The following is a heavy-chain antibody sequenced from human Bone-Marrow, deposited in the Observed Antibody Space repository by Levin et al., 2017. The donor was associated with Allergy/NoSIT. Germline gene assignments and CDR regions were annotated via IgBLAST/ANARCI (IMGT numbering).Heavy chain of an antibody. CDR3: ARLRARYGDYIEY. D-gene: IGHD4-17*01. Sequence: GSLRLSCDVSGYFINTGFWWGWIRQSPEKGLEWIGSMYHSGTTYYNPSLKSRVTISVDTSKNQFSLKLNSVTAADTALYYCARLRARYGDYIEYWGPGTRVTVSS. CDR2: MYHSGTT. J-gene: IGHJ4*02. CDR1: GYFINTGFW. V-gene: IGHV4-38-2*01.